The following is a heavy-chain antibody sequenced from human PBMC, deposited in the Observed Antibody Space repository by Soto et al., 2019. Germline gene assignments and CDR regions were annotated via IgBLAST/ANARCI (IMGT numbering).Heavy chain of an antibody. CDR1: GFTFSSYA. CDR2: ISGSGGST. J-gene: IGHJ4*02. CDR3: AKDQGGDDSSGWYVSGYFDY. V-gene: IGHV3-23*01. Sequence: GGSLRLSCAASGFTFSSYAMSWVRQAPGKGLEWVSAISGSGGSTYYADSVKGRFTISRDNSKNTLYLQMNSLRAEDTAVYYCAKDQGGDDSSGWYVSGYFDYWGQGTLVTVSS. D-gene: IGHD6-19*01.